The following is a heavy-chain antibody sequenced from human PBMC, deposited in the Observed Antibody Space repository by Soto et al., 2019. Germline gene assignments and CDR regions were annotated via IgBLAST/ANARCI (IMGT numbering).Heavy chain of an antibody. D-gene: IGHD1-26*01. V-gene: IGHV4-4*07. J-gene: IGHJ3*02. CDR3: ASSPPTNAFDI. CDR2: IYVSANS. Sequence: QVQLQEWGPGLVKPSETLSLTCTVSTGSMNSYYWSWVRQPAGKGLEWIGRIYVSANSNFNPSLMRLVTLSIDTSKRQISLSLTSVTSADTAVDFCASSPPTNAFDIWGPATAVTVSS. CDR1: TGSMNSYY.